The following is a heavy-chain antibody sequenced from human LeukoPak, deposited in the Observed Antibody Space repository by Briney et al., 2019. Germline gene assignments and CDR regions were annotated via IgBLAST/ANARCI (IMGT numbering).Heavy chain of an antibody. V-gene: IGHV4-59*08. Sequence: PSETLSLTCTVSGGSISSYYWSWIRQPPGKGLEWIGYIYNSGTTNYNPSLKSRVTISVDTSKNQFSLKLNSVTAADTAVYFCARRSGYYYDSSGYLDYWGQGTLVTVSS. CDR1: GGSISSYY. CDR2: IYNSGTT. J-gene: IGHJ4*02. CDR3: ARRSGYYYDSSGYLDY. D-gene: IGHD3-22*01.